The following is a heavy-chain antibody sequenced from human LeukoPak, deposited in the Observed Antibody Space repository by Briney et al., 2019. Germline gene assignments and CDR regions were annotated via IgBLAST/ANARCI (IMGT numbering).Heavy chain of an antibody. CDR2: ISYDGSNK. CDR1: GFTFSSYG. V-gene: IGHV3-30*03. CDR3: ARDSGYCSGGSCAEFDP. J-gene: IGHJ5*02. D-gene: IGHD2-15*01. Sequence: GRSLRLSCAASGFTFSSYGMHWVRQAPGKGLEWVAVISYDGSNKYYADSVKGRFTISRDNSKNTLYLQMNSLRAEDTAVYYCARDSGYCSGGSCAEFDPWGQGTLVTVSS.